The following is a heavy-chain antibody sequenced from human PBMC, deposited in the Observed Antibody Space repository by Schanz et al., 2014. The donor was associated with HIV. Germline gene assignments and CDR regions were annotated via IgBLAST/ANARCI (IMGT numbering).Heavy chain of an antibody. CDR2: ISTGGTMV. D-gene: IGHD3-3*01. CDR1: GFTFSSYS. J-gene: IGHJ3*01. V-gene: IGHV3-21*02. Sequence: EVQLVESGGGLVKPGGSLRLSCAASGFTFSSYSMNWVRQAPGKGLQFLSKISTGGTMVSYGESVKGRFTVSRDNAENSLLLQMNSLRAEDTAVYCARRRWGGLDVWGQGTMVTVSS. CDR3: RRRWGGLDV.